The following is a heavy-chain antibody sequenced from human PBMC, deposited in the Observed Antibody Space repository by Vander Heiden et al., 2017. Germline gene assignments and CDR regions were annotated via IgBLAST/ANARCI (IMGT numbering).Heavy chain of an antibody. D-gene: IGHD3-10*01. J-gene: IGHJ4*01. CDR1: GYTLPSNG. CDR3: ASVSPQCRSCLLWAFRGGRDY. V-gene: IGHV1-18*01. Sequence: LPLVQSGAEVKKPGASATASCKASGYTLPSNGLSCVRQAPGQGLEWMGWMRAYNGNTNDAQKRQGSVNWSTDTSTSTAYRELRCLRADDTHLYHRASVSPQCRSCLLWAFRGGRDYW. CDR2: MRAYNGNT.